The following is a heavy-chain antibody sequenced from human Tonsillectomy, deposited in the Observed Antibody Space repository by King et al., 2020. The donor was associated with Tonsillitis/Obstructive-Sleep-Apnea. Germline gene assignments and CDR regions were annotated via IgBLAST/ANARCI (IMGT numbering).Heavy chain of an antibody. CDR3: ARGGTVTPFNY. CDR2: ITSSSGYI. D-gene: IGHD4-17*01. Sequence: QLVQSGGGLVKPGRSLRLSCAASGFTFSSYSMNWVRQAPGKGLEWVSSITSSSGYIFYADSVKGRFTISRDNAKNYLYLQMDSLRAEDTAVYYCARGGTVTPFNYWGQGTLVTVSS. J-gene: IGHJ4*02. V-gene: IGHV3-21*01. CDR1: GFTFSSYS.